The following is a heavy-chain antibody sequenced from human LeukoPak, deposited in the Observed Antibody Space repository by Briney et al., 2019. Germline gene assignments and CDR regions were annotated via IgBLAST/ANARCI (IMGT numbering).Heavy chain of an antibody. CDR2: IWYDGSNK. D-gene: IGHD5-12*01. CDR3: ARGMGYSGYDY. V-gene: IGHV3-33*01. Sequence: GGSLRLSCAASGFTFSSYGMHWVRQAPGKGLEWVAVIWYDGSNKYYADSVKGRFTISRDNSKNTLYLQMNSLRAEDTAVYYCARGMGYSGYDYWGQGTLSPSPQ. CDR1: GFTFSSYG. J-gene: IGHJ4*02.